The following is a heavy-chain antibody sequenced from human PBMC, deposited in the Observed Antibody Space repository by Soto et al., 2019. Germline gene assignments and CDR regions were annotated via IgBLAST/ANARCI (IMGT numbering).Heavy chain of an antibody. CDR2: ISYLGTKT. V-gene: IGHV3-30-3*01. CDR1: GFTFSNYA. D-gene: IGHD3-22*01. CDR3: ARGSYYNESSGRHYSDWFDP. Sequence: QVQLVESGGGVVQPGGSLRLSCAASGFTFSNYAIHWVRQAPGKGLEWVSVISYLGTKTYYADSVRGRFTISRDNSKNTLYLQMNRLRTEDTALYFCARGSYYNESSGRHYSDWFDPWGQGTLVTVSS. J-gene: IGHJ5*02.